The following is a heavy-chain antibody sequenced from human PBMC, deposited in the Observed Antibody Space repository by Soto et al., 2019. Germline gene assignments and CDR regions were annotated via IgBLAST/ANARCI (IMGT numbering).Heavy chain of an antibody. D-gene: IGHD3-16*01. Sequence: QVQLQESGPGLVRPSETLSLTCSVSGASMNNYYGSWIRQSPGKGLEYIGYVFSTGRADYNPSLKGRVTISMDTYTNRCSLRLSSVTVADTAVYFCARSGHSLGGVMWGQEMLVTVSS. CDR2: VFSTGRA. CDR3: ARSGHSLGGVM. V-gene: IGHV4-59*01. J-gene: IGHJ4*02. CDR1: GASMNNYY.